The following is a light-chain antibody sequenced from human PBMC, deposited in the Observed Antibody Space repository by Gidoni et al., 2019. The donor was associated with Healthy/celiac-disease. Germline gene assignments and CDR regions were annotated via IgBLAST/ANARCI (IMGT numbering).Light chain of an antibody. CDR3: QQYGSSPKT. Sequence: ELVLTQSPGTLSLCPGERATLSCRASQSVSSSYLAWYQQKPGQAPRLLIYGASSRATGIPDRFSGSGSGTEFTLTISRLDPEDFAVYDGQQYGSSPKTFGQGTKLEIK. CDR1: QSVSSSY. CDR2: GAS. J-gene: IGKJ2*01. V-gene: IGKV3-20*01.